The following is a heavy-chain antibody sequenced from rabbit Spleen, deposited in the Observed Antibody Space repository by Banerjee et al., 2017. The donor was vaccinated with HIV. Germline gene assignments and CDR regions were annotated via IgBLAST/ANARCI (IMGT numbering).Heavy chain of an antibody. CDR1: GFSFSSSHW. Sequence: QEQLEESGGGLVQPEGSLTLTCTASGFSFSSSHWICWVRQAPGKGLEWIACIDVSSSGNSHYASWAKGRFTVAKTPSTTVTLQMTSLTAADTATYFCARDTVYAAYAGFGHATLHYFDLWGPGTLVTVS. V-gene: IGHV1S45*01. CDR2: IDVSSSGNS. D-gene: IGHD6-1*01. J-gene: IGHJ4*01. CDR3: ARDTVYAAYAGFGHATLHYFDL.